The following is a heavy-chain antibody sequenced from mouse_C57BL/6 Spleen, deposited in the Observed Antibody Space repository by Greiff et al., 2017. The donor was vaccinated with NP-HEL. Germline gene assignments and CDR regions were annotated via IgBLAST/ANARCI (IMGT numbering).Heavy chain of an antibody. CDR1: GYTFTSYW. CDR3: ARTGLGSAYFDY. D-gene: IGHD1-1*01. CDR2: IHPNSGST. Sequence: QVQLKQPGAELVKPGASVKLSCKASGYTFTSYWMHWVKQRPGQGLEWIGMIHPNSGSTNYNEKFKSKATLTVDKSSSTAYMQLSSLTSEDSAVYYCARTGLGSAYFDYWGQGTTLTVSS. J-gene: IGHJ2*01. V-gene: IGHV1-64*01.